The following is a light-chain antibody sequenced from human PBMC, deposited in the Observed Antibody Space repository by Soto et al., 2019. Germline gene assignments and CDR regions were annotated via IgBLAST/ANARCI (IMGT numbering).Light chain of an antibody. V-gene: IGLV1-47*01. CDR1: SSNIGSRF. Sequence: QSVLTQPPSASGTPGQRVTMSCSGTSSNIGSRFVYWYQQLPGTAPKLLIYRDNQRPSGVPDRFSGSKSGTSASLAISGLRSEDEADYYCAAWDDSLSGPAVFGGGTQLTVL. CDR3: AAWDDSLSGPAV. J-gene: IGLJ7*01. CDR2: RDN.